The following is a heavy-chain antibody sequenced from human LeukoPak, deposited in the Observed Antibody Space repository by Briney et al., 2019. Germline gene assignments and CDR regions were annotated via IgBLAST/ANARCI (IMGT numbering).Heavy chain of an antibody. V-gene: IGHV1-8*01. D-gene: IGHD3-22*01. CDR1: RYTLTSYV. CDR2: MNPNMGNT. J-gene: IGHJ4*02. Sequence: AAVQVSCMASRYTLTSYVINGVRPPTGRGGEWVGWMNPNMGNTSYAQKFQGRGSMTRNTSISTAYMELSSLRSEDAAVYYCARFNADSSGYITPTGIDYWGEGSLVTVSS. CDR3: ARFNADSSGYITPTGIDY.